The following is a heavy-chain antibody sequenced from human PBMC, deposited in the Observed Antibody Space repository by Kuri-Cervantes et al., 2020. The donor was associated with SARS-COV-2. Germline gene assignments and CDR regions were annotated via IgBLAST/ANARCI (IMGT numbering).Heavy chain of an antibody. V-gene: IGHV1-18*01. CDR2: ISAYNGNT. D-gene: IGHD1-26*01. CDR1: GYTFTSYG. Sequence: ASVKVSCKASGYTFTSYGISWMRQAPGQGLEWMGWISAYNGNTNYAQKLQGRVTMTTDTSTSTAYMELRSLRSDDTAVYYCARGHSALKRELLPFDYWGQGTLVTVSS. CDR3: ARGHSALKRELLPFDY. J-gene: IGHJ4*02.